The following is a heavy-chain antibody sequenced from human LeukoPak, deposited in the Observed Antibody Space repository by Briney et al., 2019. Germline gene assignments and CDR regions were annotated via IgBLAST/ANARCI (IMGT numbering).Heavy chain of an antibody. Sequence: ASVKVSCKASGYTFTSYDINWVRQATGQGLEWMGWMNPNSGNTGYAQKFQGRVTITRNTSISTAYMELSSLRSEDTAVYYCARGGRGIAARAFDIWGQGTMVTVSS. J-gene: IGHJ3*02. CDR3: ARGGRGIAARAFDI. CDR2: MNPNSGNT. CDR1: GYTFTSYD. D-gene: IGHD6-6*01. V-gene: IGHV1-8*03.